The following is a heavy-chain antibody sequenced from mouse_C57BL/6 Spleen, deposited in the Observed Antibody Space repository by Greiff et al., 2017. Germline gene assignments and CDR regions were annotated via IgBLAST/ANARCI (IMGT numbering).Heavy chain of an antibody. CDR1: GYTFTSYW. Sequence: VQLQQSGTVLARPGASVKMSCKTSGYTFTSYWMHWVKQRPGQGLEWIGAIYPGNSDTSYNQKFEGKAKLTAVTSASTAYMELSSLTNEDSAVYYCTRRFITTVVAPYWYFDVWGTGTTVTVSS. V-gene: IGHV1-5*01. D-gene: IGHD1-1*01. CDR3: TRRFITTVVAPYWYFDV. J-gene: IGHJ1*03. CDR2: IYPGNSDT.